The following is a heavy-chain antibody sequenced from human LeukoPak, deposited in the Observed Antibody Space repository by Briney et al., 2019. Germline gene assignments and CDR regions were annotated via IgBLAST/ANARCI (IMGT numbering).Heavy chain of an antibody. V-gene: IGHV3-64D*06. CDR3: VKDADYDILTGYALNWFDP. CDR2: ISSNGGST. J-gene: IGHJ5*02. Sequence: GGSLRLPCSASGFTFSSYAMHWVRQAPGKGLEYVSAISSNGGSTYYADSVKGRFTISRDNSKNTLYLQMSSLRAEDTAVYYCVKDADYDILTGYALNWFDPWGQGTLSPSPQ. CDR1: GFTFSSYA. D-gene: IGHD3-9*01.